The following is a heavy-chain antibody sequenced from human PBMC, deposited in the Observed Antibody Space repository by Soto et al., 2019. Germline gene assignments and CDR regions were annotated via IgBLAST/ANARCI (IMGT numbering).Heavy chain of an antibody. CDR3: ARHNDDILKYYMDV. J-gene: IGHJ6*03. CDR1: GGSISSYY. V-gene: IGHV4-59*08. CDR2: IYYSGST. Sequence: SETLSLTCTVSGGSISSYYWSWIRRPPGKGLEWIGYIYYSGSTNYNPSLKSRVTISVDTSKNQCSLKLSSVTAADTAVYYCARHNDDILKYYMDVWGKGTTVTVSS. D-gene: IGHD3-9*01.